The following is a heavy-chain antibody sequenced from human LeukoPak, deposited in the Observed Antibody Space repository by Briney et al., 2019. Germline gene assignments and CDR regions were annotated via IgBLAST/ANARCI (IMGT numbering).Heavy chain of an antibody. V-gene: IGHV1-69*06. CDR3: ARLSFYRGVVAASDY. J-gene: IGHJ4*02. CDR1: GGTFSSYA. D-gene: IGHD2-15*01. CDR2: IIPIFGTA. Sequence: GASVKVSCKASGGTFSSYAISWVRQAPGQGLEWMGGIIPIFGTANYAQKFQGRVTITADKSTSTAYMELSSLRSEDTAVYYCARLSFYRGVVAASDYWGQGTLVTVSS.